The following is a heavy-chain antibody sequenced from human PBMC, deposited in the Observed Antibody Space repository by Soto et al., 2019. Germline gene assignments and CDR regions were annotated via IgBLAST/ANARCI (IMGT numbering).Heavy chain of an antibody. J-gene: IGHJ4*02. Sequence: GGSLRLSCAASGFTFSSYSMNWVRQAPGKGLEWVSSSSSSSSYIYYADSVKGRFTISRDNAKNSLYLQMNSLRAEDTAVYYCAREMIVTPPLGYWGQGTLVTVSS. V-gene: IGHV3-21*01. CDR2: SSSSSSYI. CDR3: AREMIVTPPLGY. CDR1: GFTFSSYS. D-gene: IGHD3-22*01.